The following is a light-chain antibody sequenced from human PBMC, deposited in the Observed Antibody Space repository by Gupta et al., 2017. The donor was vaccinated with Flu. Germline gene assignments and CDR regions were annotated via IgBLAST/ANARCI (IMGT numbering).Light chain of an antibody. V-gene: IGKV4-1*01. CDR1: QSVLYSSNSKNY. CDR2: WAS. CDR3: QQYYRSPQT. J-gene: IGKJ1*01. Sequence: DIVMTQSPDSLAVSLGERATINCTSSQSVLYSSNSKNYLAWYQQKPGQPPKLLVSWASTRESGVPDRFSGSGSGTDFALTISNLQAEDVAVYFCQQYYRSPQTFGQGTKVEIK.